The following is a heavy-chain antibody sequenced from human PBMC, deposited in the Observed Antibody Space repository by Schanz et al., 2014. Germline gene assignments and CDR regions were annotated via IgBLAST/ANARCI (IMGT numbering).Heavy chain of an antibody. J-gene: IGHJ4*02. V-gene: IGHV3-23*04. CDR2: ISDSGDTA. CDR1: GFTFGDYA. Sequence: EVQLAESGGGLVQPGGSLRLSCAASGFTFGDYAMTWVRQAPGKGLEWVSLISDSGDTAYYADSVKGRFTISRDNFKGALYLQMSSLRAEGTAVDYCAKYLESCPGGRCSRGYFDYWGQGTLVTVSS. CDR3: AKYLESCPGGRCSRGYFDY. D-gene: IGHD2-8*02.